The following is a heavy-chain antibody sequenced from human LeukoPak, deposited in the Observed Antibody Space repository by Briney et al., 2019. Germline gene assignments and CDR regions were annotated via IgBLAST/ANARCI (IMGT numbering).Heavy chain of an antibody. CDR2: ISYDGSNK. D-gene: IGHD6-13*01. CDR1: GLTFSSYA. CDR3: ARPRTRAAAGRYYFDY. J-gene: IGHJ4*02. V-gene: IGHV3-30-3*01. Sequence: GRSLRLSCAASGLTFSSYAMHWVRQAPGKGLEWVAVISYDGSNKYYADSVKGRFTISRDNSKNTLYLQMNSLRAEDTAVYYCARPRTRAAAGRYYFDYWGQGTLVTVSS.